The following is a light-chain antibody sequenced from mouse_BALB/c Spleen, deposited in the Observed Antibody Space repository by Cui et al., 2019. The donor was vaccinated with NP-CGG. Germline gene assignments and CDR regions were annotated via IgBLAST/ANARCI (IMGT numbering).Light chain of an antibody. Sequence: QAVLTQESALTTSPGETVTLPCRSSTGAVTTSNYADWVQEKPDHLFTGLISGTNNRAPGVPARFSGSLIGDKAALTITGAQTEDEAIYFCALWYSNHWVFGGGTKLTVL. V-gene: IGLV1*01. CDR3: ALWYSNHWV. CDR2: GTN. J-gene: IGLJ1*01. CDR1: TGAVTTSNY.